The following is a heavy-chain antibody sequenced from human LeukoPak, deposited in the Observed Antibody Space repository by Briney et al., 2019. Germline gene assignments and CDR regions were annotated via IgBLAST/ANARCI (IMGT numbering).Heavy chain of an antibody. D-gene: IGHD1-26*01. V-gene: IGHV3-66*01. J-gene: IGHJ4*02. CDR1: GFTVSSNY. CDR2: IYSGGST. Sequence: GGSLRLSCAASGFTVSSNYMSWVRQAPGKGLEWVSVIYSGGSTNYADSVKGRFTISRDNSKNTLYLQMNSLRAEDTAVYYCARSHLSSGSYWDYFDYWAGEPWSPSPQ. CDR3: ARSHLSSGSYWDYFDY.